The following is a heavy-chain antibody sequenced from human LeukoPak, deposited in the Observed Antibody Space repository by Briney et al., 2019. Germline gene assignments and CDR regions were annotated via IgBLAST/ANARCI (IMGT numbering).Heavy chain of an antibody. CDR1: GFTFSAYS. V-gene: IGHV3-48*04. J-gene: IGHJ4*02. D-gene: IGHD3-16*01. CDR3: ARRVPSQVITDYFDY. Sequence: GGSLRLSCAASGFTFSAYSMNWVRQAPGKGVEWVSFIDSSSRTTFYADSVKGRFTSSRDNAKNSLFLQMNSLRAEDTAVYYCARRVPSQVITDYFDYWGQGTLVTVSS. CDR2: IDSSSRTT.